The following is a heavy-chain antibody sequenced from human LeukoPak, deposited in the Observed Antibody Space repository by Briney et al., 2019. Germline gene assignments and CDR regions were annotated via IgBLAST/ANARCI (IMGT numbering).Heavy chain of an antibody. Sequence: GGSLRLSCAASGFTFSSYSMNWVRQAPGKGLEWVSSISSSSSYIYYADSVKGRFTISRDNAKNSLYLQMNSLRAEDTAVYYCARDGWELLPDYWGQGTLATVSS. D-gene: IGHD1-26*01. CDR1: GFTFSSYS. CDR3: ARDGWELLPDY. CDR2: ISSSSSYI. V-gene: IGHV3-21*01. J-gene: IGHJ4*02.